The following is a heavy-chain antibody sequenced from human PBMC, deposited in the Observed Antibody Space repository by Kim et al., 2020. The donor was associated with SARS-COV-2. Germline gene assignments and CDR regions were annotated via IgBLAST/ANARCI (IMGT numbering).Heavy chain of an antibody. CDR3: AKDTSPGIVVVPAVSYGMDV. D-gene: IGHD2-2*01. V-gene: IGHV3-30*02. Sequence: FTISRDNSKNTLYLQMNSLRAEDTAVYYCAKDTSPGIVVVPAVSYGMDVWGQGTTVTVSS. J-gene: IGHJ6*02.